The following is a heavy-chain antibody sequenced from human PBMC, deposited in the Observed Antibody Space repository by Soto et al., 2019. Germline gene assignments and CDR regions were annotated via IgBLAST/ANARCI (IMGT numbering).Heavy chain of an antibody. D-gene: IGHD3-16*01. CDR3: AGQLPGGVFDF. CDR2: VNPGDSDT. V-gene: IGHV5-51*01. J-gene: IGHJ4*02. Sequence: EVQLVQSGTEVKKPGESLKISCKGSGYNFNTYWIGWVRQMPGKGLEWLGIVNPGDSDTRHSPSLQGQVTISADKSIPTAYLQWGSLKASDTAIYYCAGQLPGGVFDFWGQGTLVTVSS. CDR1: GYNFNTYW.